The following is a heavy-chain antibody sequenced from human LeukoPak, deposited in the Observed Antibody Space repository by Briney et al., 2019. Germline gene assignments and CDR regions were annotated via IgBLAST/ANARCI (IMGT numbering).Heavy chain of an antibody. J-gene: IGHJ4*02. CDR1: GFTFSSYG. D-gene: IGHD6-6*01. Sequence: PGGSLRLSCAASGFTFSSYGMHWVRQAPGKGLEWVAVIWYDGSNKYYADSVKGRFSISRDNSKNTLYLQMNSLRAEDTAVYYCAKDLSISMANVGAADYWGQGTLVTVSS. V-gene: IGHV3-33*06. CDR3: AKDLSISMANVGAADY. CDR2: IWYDGSNK.